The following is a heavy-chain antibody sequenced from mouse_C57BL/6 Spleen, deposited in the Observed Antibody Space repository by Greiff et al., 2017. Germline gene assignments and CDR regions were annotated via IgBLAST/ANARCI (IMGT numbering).Heavy chain of an antibody. V-gene: IGHV7-3*01. D-gene: IGHD2-4*01. J-gene: IGHJ4*01. CDR1: GFTFTDYY. CDR2: IRNKANGYTT. Sequence: EVKVVESGGGLVQPGGSLSLSCAASGFTFTDYYMSWVRQPPGKALEWLGFIRNKANGYTTEYSASVKGRFTISRDNSQSILYLQMNALRAEDSATYYCARYDYDGMDYWGQGTSVTVSS. CDR3: ARYDYDGMDY.